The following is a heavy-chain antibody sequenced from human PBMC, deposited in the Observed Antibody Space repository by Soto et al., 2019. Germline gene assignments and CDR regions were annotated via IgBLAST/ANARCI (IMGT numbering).Heavy chain of an antibody. Sequence: EVQLVETGGGLIQPGGSLRLSCAASGFTVSSHYMSWVRQAPGKGLEWVSVIYSGGNTYYTDSVKGRFTISRDNSKNTLYLQMNSLRVADTAVYYCTRGVDLGGNAWGPSDHWGQGTLVTVSS. CDR2: IYSGGNT. V-gene: IGHV3-53*02. CDR3: TRGVDLGGNAWGPSDH. D-gene: IGHD3-16*01. CDR1: GFTVSSHY. J-gene: IGHJ4*02.